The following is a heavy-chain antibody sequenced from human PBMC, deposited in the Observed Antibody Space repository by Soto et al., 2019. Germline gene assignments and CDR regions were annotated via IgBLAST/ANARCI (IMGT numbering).Heavy chain of an antibody. V-gene: IGHV1-3*01. J-gene: IGHJ4*02. D-gene: IGHD6-13*01. CDR2: INAGNGNT. Sequence: GASVKVSCKASGYTFTSYAMHWVRQAPGQRLEWMGWINAGNGNTKYSQNFQGRVTITRDTSASTAYMELSGLRSEDTTVYYCARGIAPYYFDYWGQGTLVTVSS. CDR1: GYTFTSYA. CDR3: ARGIAPYYFDY.